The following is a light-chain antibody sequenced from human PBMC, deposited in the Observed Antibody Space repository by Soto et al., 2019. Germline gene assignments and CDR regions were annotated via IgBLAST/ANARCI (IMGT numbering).Light chain of an antibody. Sequence: DVQMTQSPSTLSASMGDRVTITCRASQSIGDWLAWFQQKPGRAPKLLIYKASSLESGVPSTFSGSASGTEFTLTISSLQPDDFATYYCQHYYDYSWTFGQGTKVDIK. CDR2: KAS. CDR1: QSIGDW. V-gene: IGKV1-5*03. CDR3: QHYYDYSWT. J-gene: IGKJ1*01.